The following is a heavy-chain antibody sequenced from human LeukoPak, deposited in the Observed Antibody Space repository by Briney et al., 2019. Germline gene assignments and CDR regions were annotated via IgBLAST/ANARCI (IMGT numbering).Heavy chain of an antibody. CDR1: GGSITSRNW. Sequence: PSENLSLTCAVSGGSITSRNWWSWVRQPPGKGLEWIGEIFHSGSTNYNPSLKSRVTLSMDKSRNQFSLELTSVTAADTAVYYCVTFPHKTGSDYWGQGTLVTVSS. V-gene: IGHV4-4*02. CDR3: VTFPHKTGSDY. J-gene: IGHJ4*02. CDR2: IFHSGST. D-gene: IGHD1-1*01.